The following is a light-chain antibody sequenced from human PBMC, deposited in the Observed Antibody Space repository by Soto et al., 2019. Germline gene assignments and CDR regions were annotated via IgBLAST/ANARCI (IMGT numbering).Light chain of an antibody. CDR3: QKYNSAPWT. J-gene: IGKJ1*01. CDR1: QDINNY. Sequence: DIQMTQSPSSLSASVGDRVTITCRASQDINNYLAWYQQNPGKVPELMIYAASTLQSGVPLRFSGSGSETDFTLTITNLQPEDVATYYCQKYNSAPWTFGQGNKVEMK. V-gene: IGKV1-27*01. CDR2: AAS.